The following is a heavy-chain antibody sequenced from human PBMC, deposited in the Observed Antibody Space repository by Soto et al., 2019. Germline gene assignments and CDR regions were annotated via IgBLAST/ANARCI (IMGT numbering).Heavy chain of an antibody. J-gene: IGHJ4*02. CDR1: GGSISSGGYY. CDR3: AGFRIYYIAAAPYYFEY. CDR2: TYYSGSN. D-gene: IGHD6-13*01. Sequence: QVQLRESRPGLVKPSQTLSLTCTVSGGSISSGGYYQNWLRQRPGKVLEWIGYTYYSGSNYYTPSLKSRVTRSVDTSKNQFSRKLRSVTAADTAVYYCAGFRIYYIAAAPYYFEYWGQGTLVTVSS. V-gene: IGHV4-31*03.